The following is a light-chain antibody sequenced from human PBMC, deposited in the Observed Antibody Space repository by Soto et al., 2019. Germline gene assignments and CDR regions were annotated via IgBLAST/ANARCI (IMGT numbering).Light chain of an antibody. J-gene: IGKJ3*01. Sequence: EIVLTQSPGTLSLSPGERATLSCRASQSISSSFLAWYQQRPGQAPRLLIHGVSSKAAGIPDRFSGSGSGTDFTVTINRLEPEDFALYFCQQYGSSPFTFVPGTQLEIK. V-gene: IGKV3-20*01. CDR1: QSISSSF. CDR2: GVS. CDR3: QQYGSSPFT.